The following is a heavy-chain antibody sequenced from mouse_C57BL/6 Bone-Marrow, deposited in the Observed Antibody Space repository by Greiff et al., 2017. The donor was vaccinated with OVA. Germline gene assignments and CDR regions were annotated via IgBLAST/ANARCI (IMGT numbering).Heavy chain of an antibody. D-gene: IGHD2-3*01. V-gene: IGHV1-76*01. CDR2: IYPGSGNT. CDR3: ARGFVGYYLYYAMDY. CDR1: GYTFTDYY. Sequence: QVQLQQSGAELVRPGASVKLSCKASGYTFTDYYINWVKQRPGQGLEWIARIYPGSGNTYYNEKFKGKATLTAEKSSSTAYMQLSSLTSEDSAVYFCARGFVGYYLYYAMDYWGQGTSVTGSS. J-gene: IGHJ4*01.